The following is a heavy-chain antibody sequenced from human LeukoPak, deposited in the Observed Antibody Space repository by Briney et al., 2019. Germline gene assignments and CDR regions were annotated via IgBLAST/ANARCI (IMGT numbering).Heavy chain of an antibody. Sequence: GASVKVSCKASGYRFTGYYMHWVRQAPGQGLEWMGWVNPNSGGTNYAQKFQGRVTMTRDTSTTTAYMELSSLRSDDTAVYYCARDFYINDSGAFDIWGQGTMVTVSS. CDR3: ARDFYINDSGAFDI. V-gene: IGHV1-2*02. J-gene: IGHJ3*02. CDR1: GYRFTGYY. D-gene: IGHD4-11*01. CDR2: VNPNSGGT.